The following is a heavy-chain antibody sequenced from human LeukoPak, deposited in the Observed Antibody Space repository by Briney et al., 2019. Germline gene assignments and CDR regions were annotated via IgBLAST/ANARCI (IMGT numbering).Heavy chain of an antibody. D-gene: IGHD6-13*01. CDR3: ARSVAAADDY. CDR1: GYTFTSYY. V-gene: IGHV1-46*01. J-gene: IGHJ4*02. Sequence: ASVKLSCKASGYTFTSYYMHWVRQAPGQGLEWMGIINPSGGSTSYAQKFQGRVTMTEDTSTDTAYMELSSLRSDDTAVYYCARSVAAADDYWGQGTLVTVSS. CDR2: INPSGGST.